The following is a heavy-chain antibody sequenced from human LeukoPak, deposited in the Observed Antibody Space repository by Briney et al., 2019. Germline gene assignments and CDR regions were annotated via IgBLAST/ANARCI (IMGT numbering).Heavy chain of an antibody. Sequence: SETLSLTCTVSGGSISSYYWSWIRQPPGKGLEWIGYIYYSGSTNYNPSLKSRVTISVDTSKNQFSLKLSSVTAADTAVYYCARVRGGSGSYYNFDYWGQGTLVTVPS. V-gene: IGHV4-59*01. D-gene: IGHD3-10*01. CDR1: GGSISSYY. CDR3: ARVRGGSGSYYNFDY. CDR2: IYYSGST. J-gene: IGHJ4*02.